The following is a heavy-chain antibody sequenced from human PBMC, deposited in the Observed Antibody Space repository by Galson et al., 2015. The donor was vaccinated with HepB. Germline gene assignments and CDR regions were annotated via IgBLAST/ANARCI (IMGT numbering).Heavy chain of an antibody. CDR2: ISAYNGNT. Sequence: SVKVSCKASGYTFTSYGISWVRQAPGQGLEWMGWISAYNGNTNYAQKLQGRVTMTTDTSTSTAYMELRSLRSDDTAVYYCARVGNLGAVARANNNWFDPWGQGTLVTVSS. V-gene: IGHV1-18*01. D-gene: IGHD6-19*01. CDR3: ARVGNLGAVARANNNWFDP. CDR1: GYTFTSYG. J-gene: IGHJ5*02.